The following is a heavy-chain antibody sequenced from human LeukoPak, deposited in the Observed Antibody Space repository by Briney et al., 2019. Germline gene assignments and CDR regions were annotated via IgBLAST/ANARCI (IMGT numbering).Heavy chain of an antibody. J-gene: IGHJ4*02. V-gene: IGHV4-61*02. CDR1: GGSISSGSYY. CDR3: ARGRLGSSLTDY. Sequence: PSETLSLTCTVSGGSISSGSYYWSWIRQPAGKGLEWIGRIYTSGSTNYNPSLKSRVTISVDTSKNQFSLKLSSVTAADTAVYYCARGRLGSSLTDYWGQGTLVTVSS. CDR2: IYTSGST. D-gene: IGHD6-13*01.